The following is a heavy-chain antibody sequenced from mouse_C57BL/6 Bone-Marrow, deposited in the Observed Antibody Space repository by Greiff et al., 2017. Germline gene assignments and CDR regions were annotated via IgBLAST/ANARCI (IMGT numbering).Heavy chain of an antibody. D-gene: IGHD2-1*01. J-gene: IGHJ3*01. CDR2: IRSKSNNYAT. Sequence: EVKLVESGGGLVQPKGSLKLSCAASGFSFNTYAMNWVRQAPGKGLEWVARIRSKSNNYATYYADSVKDRFTISRDDSESMLYLQMNNLKTEDTAMYYCVRQGIYYGTGFAYWGQGTLVTVSA. CDR3: VRQGIYYGTGFAY. V-gene: IGHV10-1*01. CDR1: GFSFNTYA.